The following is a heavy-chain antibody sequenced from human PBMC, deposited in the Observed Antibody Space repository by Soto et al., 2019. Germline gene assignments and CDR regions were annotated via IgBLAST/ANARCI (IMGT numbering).Heavy chain of an antibody. CDR2: IHYTGSS. CDR1: GGSVSGYY. CDR3: ARHSNEYRKSLDY. D-gene: IGHD1-1*01. Sequence: QLQLQESGPGLVKPSETLSLTCTVSGGSVSGYYWSWIRQPPGKGLEWIVYIHYTGSSNSNPSLESRVTMSMDTSKNQFSLKLSSVTAADTAVYYCARHSNEYRKSLDYWGKGTLVTVSS. V-gene: IGHV4-59*08. J-gene: IGHJ4*02.